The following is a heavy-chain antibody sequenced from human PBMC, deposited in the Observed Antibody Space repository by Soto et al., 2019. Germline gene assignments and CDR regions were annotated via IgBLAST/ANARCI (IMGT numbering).Heavy chain of an antibody. J-gene: IGHJ5*02. D-gene: IGHD3-10*01. Sequence: PLEILSLTCDVYGGSFIGYYWSWIRQSPGKGLEWIGQIKHSGGTNYNPLLKSRVTISVDTPRNQFSLKLSSVTAADTAVYFCARTYYYRSGTYFAWFDPWGQGALVTVSS. CDR3: ARTYYYRSGTYFAWFDP. CDR2: IKHSGGT. V-gene: IGHV4-34*01. CDR1: GGSFIGYY.